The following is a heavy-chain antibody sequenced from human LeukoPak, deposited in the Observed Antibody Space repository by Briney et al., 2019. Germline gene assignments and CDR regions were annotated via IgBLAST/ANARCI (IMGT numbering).Heavy chain of an antibody. D-gene: IGHD6-13*01. CDR3: ARGGSSWSTAFDY. J-gene: IGHJ4*02. CDR2: IYYSGST. Sequence: PSETVSLTCTVSGGSIFSYYWSWIRQPPGKGLEWIGYIYYSGSTNYNPSLKSRVTISVDTPKNQFSLKLSSVTAADTAVYYCARGGSSWSTAFDYWGQGTLVTVSS. CDR1: GGSIFSYY. V-gene: IGHV4-59*01.